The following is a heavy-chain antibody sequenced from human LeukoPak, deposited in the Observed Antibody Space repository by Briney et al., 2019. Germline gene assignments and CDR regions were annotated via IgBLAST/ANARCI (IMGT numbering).Heavy chain of an antibody. CDR2: IYYSGST. V-gene: IGHV4-59*01. Sequence: PSETLSLTCTVSGGSISSYYWSWIRQPPGKGLEWIGYIYYSGSTNYNPSLKSRVTITVDTSMNQFSLKLSSVTAADTAVYYCARSSSAWDNWFDPWGQGTLVTVSS. CDR1: GGSISSYY. D-gene: IGHD7-27*01. J-gene: IGHJ5*02. CDR3: ARSSSAWDNWFDP.